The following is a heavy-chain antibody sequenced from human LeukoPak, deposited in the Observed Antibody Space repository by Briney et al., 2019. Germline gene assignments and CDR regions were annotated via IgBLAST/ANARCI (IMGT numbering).Heavy chain of an antibody. CDR1: GGSISTNSYS. CDR3: ARVYSSGWYHWFDP. Sequence: SETLSLTCTVSGGSISTNSYSWGWIRQPPGKGLEWIGTFYHSGNTFYTSSLESRLTTSGDSSKNQFSLKLRSVTAADTAIHYCARVYSSGWYHWFDPWGQGTLVTVSS. CDR2: FYHSGNT. D-gene: IGHD6-19*01. J-gene: IGHJ5*02. V-gene: IGHV4-39*07.